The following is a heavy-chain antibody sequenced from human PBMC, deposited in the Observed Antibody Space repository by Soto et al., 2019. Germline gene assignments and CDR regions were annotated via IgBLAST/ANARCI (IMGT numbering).Heavy chain of an antibody. D-gene: IGHD6-13*01. CDR2: IYYSGST. Sequence: TSETLSLTCTVSGGSISSGDYYWSWIRQPPGKGLEWIGYIYYSGSTYYNPSLKSRVTISVDTSKNQSSLKLSSVTAADTAVYYCAGGEIAVAGTSVVYYYGMDVWGQGTTVTVSS. CDR1: GGSISSGDYY. J-gene: IGHJ6*02. V-gene: IGHV4-30-4*01. CDR3: AGGEIAVAGTSVVYYYGMDV.